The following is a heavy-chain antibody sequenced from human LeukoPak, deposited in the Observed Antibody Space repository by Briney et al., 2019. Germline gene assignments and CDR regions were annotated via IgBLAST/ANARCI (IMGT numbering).Heavy chain of an antibody. V-gene: IGHV4-31*03. Sequence: SETLSLTCTVSGGSISSGGYYWSWIRQHPGKGLEWIGYIYYSGSTYYDPSLKSRVTISVDTSKNQFSLKLSSVTAADTAVYYCARAPTFYAPDYWGQGTLVTVSS. D-gene: IGHD3-16*01. CDR1: GGSISSGGYY. CDR3: ARAPTFYAPDY. CDR2: IYYSGST. J-gene: IGHJ4*02.